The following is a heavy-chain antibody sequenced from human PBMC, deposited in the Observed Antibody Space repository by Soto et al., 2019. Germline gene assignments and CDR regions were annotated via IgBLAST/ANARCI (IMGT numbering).Heavy chain of an antibody. Sequence: SSETLSLTCSVSGASIRSGDYYWSWLRQSPGKGLEWIGHIYYTGSTFYSPSLKSRLTISLDTSKNQFSLDLRSVTAADTAMYYCARIEMASIKWGRGTLVTVSS. V-gene: IGHV4-30-4*08. CDR2: IYYTGST. CDR3: ARIEMASIK. CDR1: GASIRSGDYY. J-gene: IGHJ4*02.